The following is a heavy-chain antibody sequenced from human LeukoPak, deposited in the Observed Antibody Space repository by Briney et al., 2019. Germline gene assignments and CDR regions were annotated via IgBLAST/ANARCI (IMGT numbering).Heavy chain of an antibody. CDR3: ARASYYYDSSGYYPHYYYYYYMDV. V-gene: IGHV4-34*01. CDR1: GGSFSGYY. Sequence: PETLSLTCAVYGGSFSGYYWSWIRQPPGKGLEWIGEIKDNGSTNYNPSLKSRVTISVDTSKNQFSLKLSSVTAADTAVYYCARASYYYDSSGYYPHYYYYYYMDVWGKGTPVAVSS. J-gene: IGHJ6*03. D-gene: IGHD3-22*01. CDR2: IKDNGST.